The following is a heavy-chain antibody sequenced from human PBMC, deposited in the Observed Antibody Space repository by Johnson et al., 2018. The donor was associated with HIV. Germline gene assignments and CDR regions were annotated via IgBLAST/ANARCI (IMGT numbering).Heavy chain of an antibody. CDR1: GFTLSTYW. D-gene: IGHD3-10*01. J-gene: IGHJ3*01. Sequence: VQLVESGGGLVQPGGSLRLSCAASGFTLSTYWMSWVRQAPGKGLEWVANIKQDGSEKYCVDSVKGRFTISRDNAKNSLYLQMNSLRAEDTAVYYCARGGLLWFGHPADWGQGTMVTVS. CDR2: IKQDGSEK. V-gene: IGHV3-7*01. CDR3: ARGGLLWFGHPAD.